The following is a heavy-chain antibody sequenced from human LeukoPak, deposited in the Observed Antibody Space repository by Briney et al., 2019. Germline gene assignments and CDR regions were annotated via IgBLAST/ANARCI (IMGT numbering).Heavy chain of an antibody. Sequence: GGSLRLSCAASGFTFSDYYMTWIRQAPGKGLEWVSYISSSSIYTNYADSVKGRFTISRDNTKNSLYLQMNTLRAEDTAVYYCARGRSSSWYRRWFDPWGQGTLVTVSS. D-gene: IGHD6-13*01. J-gene: IGHJ5*02. CDR3: ARGRSSSWYRRWFDP. CDR2: ISSSSIYT. CDR1: GFTFSDYY. V-gene: IGHV3-11*06.